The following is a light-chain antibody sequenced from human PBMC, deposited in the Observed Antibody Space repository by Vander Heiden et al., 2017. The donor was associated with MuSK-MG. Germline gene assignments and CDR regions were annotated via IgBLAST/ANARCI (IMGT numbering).Light chain of an antibody. CDR3: RHSDGSPYP. CDR1: QSIGAY. Sequence: IQMTPSPSFLSASVGDSVLITCRTGQSIGAYLNWYQQRPGKAPRLLIYSATNLESGFPSRFSGRGSGTDFALTISSLQPENLATNIGRHSDGSPYPFGPGTKVDI. CDR2: SAT. J-gene: IGKJ3*01. V-gene: IGKV1-39*01.